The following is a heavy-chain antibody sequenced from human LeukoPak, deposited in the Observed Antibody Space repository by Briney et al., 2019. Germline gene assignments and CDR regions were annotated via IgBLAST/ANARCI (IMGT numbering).Heavy chain of an antibody. CDR3: ASTEGNFDAFDI. V-gene: IGHV4-59*08. Sequence: SETLSLTCTVSGGSISSYYWSWIRQPPGKGLEWVGYIYYSGSTNYNPSLKSRVTISVDTSKNQFSLKLSSVTAADTAVYYCASTEGNFDAFDIWGQGTMVTVSS. CDR1: GGSISSYY. D-gene: IGHD1-1*01. CDR2: IYYSGST. J-gene: IGHJ3*02.